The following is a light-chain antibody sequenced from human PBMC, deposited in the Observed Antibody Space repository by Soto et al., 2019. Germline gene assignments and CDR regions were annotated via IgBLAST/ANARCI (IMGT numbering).Light chain of an antibody. CDR2: GAS. CDR3: QQSKNWPPIT. CDR1: QSVRSK. Sequence: EVLMPQSPATQSLYPGASVTLSCRASQSVRSKLAWYQQKPGQSPRLIIYGASTRATGIPARFSGSVSGTEFTLTLRSLQSEDLAFYYGQQSKNWPPITFGQGTRLEIK. V-gene: IGKV3-15*01. J-gene: IGKJ5*01.